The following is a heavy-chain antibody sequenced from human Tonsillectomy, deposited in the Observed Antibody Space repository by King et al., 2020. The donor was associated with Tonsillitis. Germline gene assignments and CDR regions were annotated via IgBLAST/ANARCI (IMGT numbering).Heavy chain of an antibody. CDR1: GGSISSRNYY. CDR3: AILGLLWFGDLDY. Sequence: QLQESGPGVVKPSETLSLTCIVSGGSISSRNYYWGWIRQPPGKGLEWIGSFAHSESTYYNPSLKSRVTISVDTSKNKFSLKLTSVTAADTAVYYCAILGLLWFGDLDYWGQGPLVTVSS. J-gene: IGHJ4*02. V-gene: IGHV4-39*01. CDR2: FAHSEST. D-gene: IGHD3-10*01.